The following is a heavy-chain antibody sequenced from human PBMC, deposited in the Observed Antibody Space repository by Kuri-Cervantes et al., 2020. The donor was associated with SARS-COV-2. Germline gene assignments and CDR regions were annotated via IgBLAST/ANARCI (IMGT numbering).Heavy chain of an antibody. Sequence: SQTLSLTCAVYGGSFSGYYWSWIRQPPGKGLEWIGEINHSGSTNYNPSLKSRVTISVDTSKNQFSLKLSSVTAADTAVCYCASRYYDFWSGYYNNYYGMDVWGQGTTVTVSS. D-gene: IGHD3-3*01. V-gene: IGHV4-34*01. J-gene: IGHJ6*02. CDR2: INHSGST. CDR1: GGSFSGYY. CDR3: ASRYYDFWSGYYNNYYGMDV.